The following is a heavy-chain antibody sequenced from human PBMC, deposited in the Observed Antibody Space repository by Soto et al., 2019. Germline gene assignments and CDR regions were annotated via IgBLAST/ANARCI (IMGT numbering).Heavy chain of an antibody. Sequence: GGSLRLSCAASGFTVSSNYMSWVRQAPGKGLEWVSVIYSGGSTYYADSVKGRFTISRHNSKNTLYLQMNSLRAEDTAVYYCASLLLRWLDAFDIWGQGTMVTVSS. J-gene: IGHJ3*02. D-gene: IGHD4-17*01. V-gene: IGHV3-53*04. CDR3: ASLLLRWLDAFDI. CDR2: IYSGGST. CDR1: GFTVSSNY.